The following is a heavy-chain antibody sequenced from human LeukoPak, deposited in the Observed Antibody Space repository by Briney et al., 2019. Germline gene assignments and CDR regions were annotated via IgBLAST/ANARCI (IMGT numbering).Heavy chain of an antibody. CDR3: ARARFYCSSTSCYKEMDV. CDR2: IYQSGST. V-gene: IGHV4-38-2*02. Sequence: SETLSLTCSVSGYSISSGYYWGWIRQPPGKGLGWIGSIYQSGSTYYNPSLKSRITISVDTSKNQFSLKLSSVTAADTAVYYCARARFYCSSTSCYKEMDVWGKGTTVTVSS. D-gene: IGHD2-2*02. J-gene: IGHJ6*04. CDR1: GYSISSGYY.